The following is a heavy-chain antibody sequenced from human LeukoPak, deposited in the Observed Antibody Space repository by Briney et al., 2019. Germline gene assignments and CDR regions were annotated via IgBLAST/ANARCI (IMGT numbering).Heavy chain of an antibody. CDR2: IYNSENP. V-gene: IGHV4-4*09. J-gene: IGHJ2*01. Sequence: SETLSLTCTVSGGSVSSYYWSWIRQPPGRGLEWIGYIYNSENPKYNTSLESRVTISVDTSKNQFFLKLSSVTAADTAVYYCARFHSGPSGWYVLWYFDLWGRGTLVTVSS. CDR1: GGSVSSYY. D-gene: IGHD6-19*01. CDR3: ARFHSGPSGWYVLWYFDL.